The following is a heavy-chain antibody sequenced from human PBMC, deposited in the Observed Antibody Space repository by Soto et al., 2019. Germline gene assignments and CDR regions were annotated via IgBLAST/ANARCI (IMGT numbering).Heavy chain of an antibody. J-gene: IGHJ6*02. CDR2: ISGSGDRT. V-gene: IGHV3-23*01. CDR3: AKGLGYCTNGVCYREFRYYYYYGMDV. Sequence: EVQRLESGGGLVQPGGSLRVSCAASGFSFSSYAMSWVRQAPGKGLEWVSGISGSGDRTYYADSVKGRVTISRDHSKNTLYLQMNSLRAEDTAVYYCAKGLGYCTNGVCYREFRYYYYYGMDVWGQGTTVTVSS. CDR1: GFSFSSYA. D-gene: IGHD2-8*01.